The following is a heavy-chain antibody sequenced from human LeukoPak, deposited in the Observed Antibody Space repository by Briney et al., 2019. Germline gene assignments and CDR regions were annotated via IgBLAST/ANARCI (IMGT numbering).Heavy chain of an antibody. CDR2: ISGYSGPA. Sequence: HPGRSLRLSCAASGFTFSSYGLSWVRQAPGKGLQWISYISGYSGPAYYADSVEGRFTISRDNAKNSVFLQMNSLRAEDTAVYYCARDLDTGNYFFAYWGQGTPVIVSS. V-gene: IGHV3-48*04. J-gene: IGHJ4*02. CDR3: ARDLDTGNYFFAY. D-gene: IGHD3-3*01. CDR1: GFTFSSYG.